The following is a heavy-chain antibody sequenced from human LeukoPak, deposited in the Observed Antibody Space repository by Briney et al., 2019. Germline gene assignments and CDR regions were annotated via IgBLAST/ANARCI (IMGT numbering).Heavy chain of an antibody. Sequence: TPSETLSLTCTVSGGSISSYYWSWIRQPPGKGLEWIGYIYYSGSTSYNPSLKSRVTISVDTSKNQFSLKLSSVTAADTAVYYCASYGGNYYGMDVWGQGTTVTVSS. CDR1: GGSISSYY. J-gene: IGHJ6*02. V-gene: IGHV4-59*01. D-gene: IGHD4-23*01. CDR2: IYYSGST. CDR3: ASYGGNYYGMDV.